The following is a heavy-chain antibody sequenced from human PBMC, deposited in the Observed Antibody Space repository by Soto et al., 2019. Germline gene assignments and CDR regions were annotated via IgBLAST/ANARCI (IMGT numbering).Heavy chain of an antibody. CDR3: ARAHIYDILTITSTFDY. D-gene: IGHD3-9*01. Sequence: EASVKVSFKASGYTFTSYGISWVRQASGQGLEWMGWISAYNGNTNYAQKLQGRVTMTTDTSTSTAYMELRSLRSDDTAVYYCARAHIYDILTITSTFDYWGQGTLVTVSS. J-gene: IGHJ4*02. V-gene: IGHV1-18*01. CDR1: GYTFTSYG. CDR2: ISAYNGNT.